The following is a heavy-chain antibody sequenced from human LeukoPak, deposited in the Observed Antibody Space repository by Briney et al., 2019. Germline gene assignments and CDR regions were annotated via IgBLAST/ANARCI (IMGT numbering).Heavy chain of an antibody. J-gene: IGHJ6*04. V-gene: IGHV3-7*01. CDR1: GFTFSSYR. CDR2: MKQDGSEK. Sequence: GGSLRLSCAASGFTFSSYRMSWVRQAPGKGLEWVANMKQDGSEKRYVDSVKGRFTISRDNAKNSLYLQMNSLRAEDTAVYYCAELGITMIGGVWGKGTTVTISS. D-gene: IGHD3-10*02. CDR3: AELGITMIGGV.